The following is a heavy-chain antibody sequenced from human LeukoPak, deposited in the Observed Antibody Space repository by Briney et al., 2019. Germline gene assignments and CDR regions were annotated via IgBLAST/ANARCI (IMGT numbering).Heavy chain of an antibody. CDR2: MNIGNGNT. J-gene: IGHJ4*02. Sequence: GASVKVSCKASGYTFTSYAVHWVRQAPGQRPEWMGWMNIGNGNTKYSQNFQDRITIIRDTSANTVYMELSSLRSEDTAVYYCATAFRSVAGYWGQGTLVTVSS. D-gene: IGHD6-19*01. CDR3: ATAFRSVAGY. V-gene: IGHV1-3*04. CDR1: GYTFTSYA.